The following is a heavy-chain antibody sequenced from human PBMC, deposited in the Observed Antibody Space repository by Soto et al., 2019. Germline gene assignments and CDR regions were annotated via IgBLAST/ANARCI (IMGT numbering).Heavy chain of an antibody. D-gene: IGHD4-17*01. CDR3: ARGGLPYGDYFDY. J-gene: IGHJ4*02. Sequence: PSETLSLTCTVSGGSISSYYWSWIRQPPGKGLEWIGYIYYSGSTNYNPSLKSRVTISVDTSKNQFSLKLSSVTAADTAVYYCARGGLPYGDYFDYWGQGTLVTVSS. CDR1: GGSISSYY. V-gene: IGHV4-59*01. CDR2: IYYSGST.